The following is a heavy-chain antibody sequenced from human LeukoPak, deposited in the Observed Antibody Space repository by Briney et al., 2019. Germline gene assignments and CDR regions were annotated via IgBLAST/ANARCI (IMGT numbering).Heavy chain of an antibody. D-gene: IGHD6-13*01. J-gene: IGHJ6*03. CDR2: INWNGGTT. CDR3: ARVGQQLVLCYYYYYMDV. V-gene: IGHV3-20*04. CDR1: GFTFDDYG. Sequence: GGSLRLSCAASGFTFDDYGMSWVRQAPGKGLEWVSGINWNGGTTGYADSVKGRFTISRDYANNSLYLQMNSLRAEDTAFYYCARVGQQLVLCYYYYYMDVWGKGTTVTVSS.